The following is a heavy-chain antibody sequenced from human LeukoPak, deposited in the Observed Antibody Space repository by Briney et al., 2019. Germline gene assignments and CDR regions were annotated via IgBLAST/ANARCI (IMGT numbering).Heavy chain of an antibody. Sequence: PGGSLRLSCAASGFTFDDYGMSWVRQAPGKGLEWVSGINGSGGRTYYAVSVKGRFTISRDNSKNTLYLQMNSLRAEDTAVYYCAKGCTTAMVTWCYWGQGTLVTVSS. D-gene: IGHD5-18*01. J-gene: IGHJ4*02. V-gene: IGHV3-23*01. CDR3: AKGCTTAMVTWCY. CDR2: INGSGGRT. CDR1: GFTFDDYG.